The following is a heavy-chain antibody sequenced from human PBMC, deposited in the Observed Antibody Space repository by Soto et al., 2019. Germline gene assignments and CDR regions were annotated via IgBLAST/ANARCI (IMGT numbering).Heavy chain of an antibody. V-gene: IGHV3-30*18. CDR1: GVTFNSYG. D-gene: IGHD3-22*01. Sequence: GGSLTLSCAATGVTFNSYGIHWVRQAPGQGLEWVAGVSYDGSKQYYTDSVRGRFTISRNNSRNTLDLQMNSLRAEDTAVYYCAKDTYYHDSSGYYVFDCWGQGTLVTVSS. CDR3: AKDTYYHDSSGYYVFDC. J-gene: IGHJ4*02. CDR2: VSYDGSKQ.